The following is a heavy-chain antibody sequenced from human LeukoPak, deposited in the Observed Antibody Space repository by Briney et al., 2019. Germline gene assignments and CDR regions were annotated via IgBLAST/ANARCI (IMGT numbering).Heavy chain of an antibody. Sequence: GGSLRLSCAASGFTFDAYGMSWVRQAPGKGLEWVSGINWNGGSTGYADSVKGRFTISRDNAKNSLYLQMNSLRAEDTALYYCVRGGYGDSPGSYYYMDVWGKGTTVTVSS. V-gene: IGHV3-20*04. CDR2: INWNGGST. CDR1: GFTFDAYG. CDR3: VRGGYGDSPGSYYYMDV. J-gene: IGHJ6*03. D-gene: IGHD4-17*01.